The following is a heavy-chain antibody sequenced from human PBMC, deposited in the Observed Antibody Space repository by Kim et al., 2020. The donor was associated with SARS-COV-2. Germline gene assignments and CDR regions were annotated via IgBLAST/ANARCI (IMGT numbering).Heavy chain of an antibody. Sequence: GESLKISCKGSGYSFTSYWIGWVRQMPGKGLEWMGIIYPGDSDTRYSPSFQGQVTISADKSISTAYLQWSSLKASDTAMYYCARQEYYYGSGNIQGDFYYYGMDVWGQGTTVTVSS. D-gene: IGHD3-10*01. V-gene: IGHV5-51*01. CDR3: ARQEYYYGSGNIQGDFYYYGMDV. CDR1: GYSFTSYW. J-gene: IGHJ6*02. CDR2: IYPGDSDT.